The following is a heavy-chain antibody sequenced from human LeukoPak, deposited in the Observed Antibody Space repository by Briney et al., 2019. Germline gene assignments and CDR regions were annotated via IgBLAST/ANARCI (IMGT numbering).Heavy chain of an antibody. Sequence: GGSLRLSCAASGFTFSDYYMSWIRQAPGEGLEWVSYISSSGSTIYYADSVKSRFTISRDNAKNSLYLQMNSLRAEDTAVYYCARPVATRVLDAFDIWGQGTMVTVSS. CDR2: ISSSGSTI. D-gene: IGHD4-23*01. CDR1: GFTFSDYY. CDR3: ARPVATRVLDAFDI. V-gene: IGHV3-11*04. J-gene: IGHJ3*02.